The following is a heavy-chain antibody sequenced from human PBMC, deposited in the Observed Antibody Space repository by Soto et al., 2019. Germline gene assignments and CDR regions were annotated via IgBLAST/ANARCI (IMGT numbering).Heavy chain of an antibody. CDR3: ASKTGDRGSILYNGMDA. CDR2: IYPADSDT. D-gene: IGHD7-27*01. V-gene: IGHV5-51*01. Sequence: GESLKISCKGSGYSYTSYWIAWVRQMPGKGLEWMGIIYPADSDTKYSPSFQGQVTISADKSISTAYLQWNSLKASDTAMYYCASKTGDRGSILYNGMDAWGKETMFTLSS. CDR1: GYSYTSYW. J-gene: IGHJ6*04.